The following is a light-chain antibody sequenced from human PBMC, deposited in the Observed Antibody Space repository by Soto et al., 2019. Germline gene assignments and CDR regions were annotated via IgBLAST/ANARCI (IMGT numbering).Light chain of an antibody. V-gene: IGKV2-30*01. CDR1: QSLVYSGGNTY. CDR3: MQGTHWPFT. CDR2: KVS. J-gene: IGKJ2*01. Sequence: DVVMTQSPLSLPVTLGQPASISCRSSQSLVYSGGNTYLNWFQQRPGQSPRRLIYKVSNRDSGVPDRFSGSGSDTDFTLKISRVEAEDVGVYYCMQGTHWPFTFGQGTELEI.